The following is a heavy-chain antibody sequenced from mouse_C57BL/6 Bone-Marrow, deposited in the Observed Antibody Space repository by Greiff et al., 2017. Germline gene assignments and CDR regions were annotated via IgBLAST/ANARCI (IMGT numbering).Heavy chain of an antibody. Sequence: VKLLESGPGLVQPSQSLSITCTVSGFSLTSYGVHWVRQSPGKGLEWLGGIWRGGSTDYNAAFMSRLSITKDNTKSQVFFKMNSLQADDTAIYYCAILVATPWFAYWGQGTLVTVSA. V-gene: IGHV2-5*01. CDR1: GFSLTSYG. D-gene: IGHD1-1*01. CDR2: IWRGGST. CDR3: AILVATPWFAY. J-gene: IGHJ3*01.